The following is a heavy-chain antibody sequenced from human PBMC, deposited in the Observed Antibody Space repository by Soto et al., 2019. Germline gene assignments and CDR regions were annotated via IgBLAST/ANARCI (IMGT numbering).Heavy chain of an antibody. CDR3: ARDSIVVVPAAMAPDYYYGMDV. J-gene: IGHJ6*02. Sequence: PGGSLRLSCAASGFTFSSYAMHWVRQAPGKGLEWVAVISYDGSNKYYADSVKGRFTISRDNSKNTLYLQMNSLRAEDTAVYYCARDSIVVVPAAMAPDYYYGMDVWGQGTTVTV. CDR1: GFTFSSYA. CDR2: ISYDGSNK. D-gene: IGHD2-2*01. V-gene: IGHV3-30-3*01.